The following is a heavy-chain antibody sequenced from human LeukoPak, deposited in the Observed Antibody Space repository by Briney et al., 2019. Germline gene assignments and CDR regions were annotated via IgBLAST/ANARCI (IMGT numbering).Heavy chain of an antibody. CDR1: GYTFTGYY. D-gene: IGHD6-13*01. CDR3: ARPLEWAAAANWFDP. V-gene: IGHV1-2*02. J-gene: IGHJ5*02. Sequence: GASVKVSCKASGYTFTGYYMHWVRQAPGQGLEWMGWINPNSGGTNYAQKFQGRVTMTRDTSISTAYMELSRLRSDDTAVYYCARPLEWAAAANWFDPWGQGTLVTVSS. CDR2: INPNSGGT.